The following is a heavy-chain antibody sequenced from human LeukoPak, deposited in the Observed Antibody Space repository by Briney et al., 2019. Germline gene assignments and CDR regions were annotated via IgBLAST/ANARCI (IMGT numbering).Heavy chain of an antibody. CDR1: GFTFSDYY. Sequence: GGSLRLSCAASGFTFSDYYMSWVRQAPGKGLEWVSAIHTSGDTCYADSVKGRFTISRDTSKNTLYLQINSLRVEDTAVYYCIVFGDSNHWGQGTLVTVSS. CDR3: IVFGDSNH. J-gene: IGHJ5*02. CDR2: IHTSGDT. V-gene: IGHV3-53*01. D-gene: IGHD4-17*01.